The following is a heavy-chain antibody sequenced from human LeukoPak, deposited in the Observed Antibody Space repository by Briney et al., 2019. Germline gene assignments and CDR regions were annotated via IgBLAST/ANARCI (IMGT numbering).Heavy chain of an antibody. CDR1: GGSISSYF. V-gene: IGHV4-59*01. CDR3: ARDKGGGAFDF. D-gene: IGHD1-26*01. CDR2: IHHSGSA. J-gene: IGHJ3*01. Sequence: PSETLSLTCSVSGGSISSYFWNWIRRPPGKGLEWIGYIHHSGSANYNPSLKTRLTISLDTPKNQFSLKLTSVTAADTAVYYCARDKGGGAFDFWGQGTMVTVSS.